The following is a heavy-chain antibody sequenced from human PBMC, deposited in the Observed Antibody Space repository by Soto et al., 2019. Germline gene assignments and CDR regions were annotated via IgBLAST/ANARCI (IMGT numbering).Heavy chain of an antibody. CDR2: IYYSGST. CDR3: ARIVVVPAAILEPYFDY. CDR1: GGSISSSSYY. J-gene: IGHJ4*02. V-gene: IGHV4-39*01. D-gene: IGHD2-2*02. Sequence: SETLSLTCTVSGGSISSSSYYWGWIRQPPGKGLEWIGSIYYSGSTYYNPSLKSRVTISVDTSKNQFSLKLSSVTAADTAVYYCARIVVVPAAILEPYFDYWGQGTLVTVSS.